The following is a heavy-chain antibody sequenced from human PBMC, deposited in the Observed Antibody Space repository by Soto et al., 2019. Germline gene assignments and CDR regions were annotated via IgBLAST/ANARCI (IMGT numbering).Heavy chain of an antibody. V-gene: IGHV1-46*02. Sequence: ASEKVSWKAFGYTFNAFYMHWVRQAPGQGLEWMGVINPSGDGTSYAQKFQGRVTMTRDTSTSTVYMELSSLRCEDTAVYYCARVALGYDYADVWGQGTTVTVSS. CDR1: GYTFNAFY. J-gene: IGHJ6*02. CDR2: INPSGDGT. CDR3: ARVALGYDYADV. D-gene: IGHD4-17*01.